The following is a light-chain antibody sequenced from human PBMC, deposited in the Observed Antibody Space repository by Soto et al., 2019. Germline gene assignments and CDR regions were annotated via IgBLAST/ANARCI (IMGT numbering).Light chain of an antibody. J-gene: IGLJ3*02. Sequence: QSALTQPASVSGSPGQSITISCTGTSSDVGGYNFVSWYQQHPVKAPKLMIYEVTNRPSGVSNRFSCSKFGHTASLTISGLQAEKEADYCCSSYTRSYTGVFGGGTKLPAL. CDR1: SSDVGGYNF. CDR3: SSYTRSYTGV. CDR2: EVT. V-gene: IGLV2-14*01.